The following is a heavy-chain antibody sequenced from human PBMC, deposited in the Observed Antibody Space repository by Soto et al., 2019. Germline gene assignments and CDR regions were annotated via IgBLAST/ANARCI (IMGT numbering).Heavy chain of an antibody. V-gene: IGHV4-39*01. CDR1: GGSISSASYY. CDR2: IYYSGST. CDR3: ARGYGDYPT. Sequence: PSETLSLTCTVSGGSISSASYYWGWIRQPPGKGLEWIGSIYYSGSTYYNPSLKSRVTISVDTSKNQFPLKLSSVTAADTAIYYCARGYGDYPTWGQGTPVTVSS. J-gene: IGHJ5*02. D-gene: IGHD4-17*01.